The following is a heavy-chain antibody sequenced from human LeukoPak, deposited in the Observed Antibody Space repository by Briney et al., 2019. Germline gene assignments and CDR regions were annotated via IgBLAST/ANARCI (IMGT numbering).Heavy chain of an antibody. V-gene: IGHV1-46*04. CDR2: IMPSGGST. CDR1: GYTFSSYY. CDR3: ARDNHKWSLDY. J-gene: IGHJ4*02. Sequence: ASVRVSCKASGYTFSSYYVHWVRQAPGQGLEWMGGIMPSGGSTIYAQKLQGRVTVTSDTSTSTVYLEVSSLRSEDTAVYYCARDNHKWSLDYWGQGALVTVSS. D-gene: IGHD1-14*01.